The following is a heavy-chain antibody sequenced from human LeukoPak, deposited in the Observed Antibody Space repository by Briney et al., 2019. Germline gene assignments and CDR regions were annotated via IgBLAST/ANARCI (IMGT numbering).Heavy chain of an antibody. CDR3: ATWDGDLAAY. CDR2: INSDGSST. Sequence: GGSLRLSCAASGFTFSSYWMHWVRQAPGKGLVWVSRINSDGSSTSCADSVKGRFTISRDNSKNTLYLQMNSLRAEDTAVYYCATWDGDLAAYWGQGTLVTVSS. J-gene: IGHJ4*02. D-gene: IGHD7-27*01. CDR1: GFTFSSYW. V-gene: IGHV3-74*01.